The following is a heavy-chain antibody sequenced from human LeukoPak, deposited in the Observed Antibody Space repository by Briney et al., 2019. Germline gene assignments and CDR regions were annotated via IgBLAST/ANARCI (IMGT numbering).Heavy chain of an antibody. CDR1: GYTFTSYY. J-gene: IGHJ4*02. CDR2: INPSGGST. CDR3: ASSIVGATSSFDY. Sequence: ASVKVSCKASGYTFTSYYMHWVRQAPGQGLEWMGIINPSGGSTSYAQKFQGRVTMTRDTSTSTVYMELGSLRSEDTAVYYCASSIVGATSSFDYWGQGTLVTVSS. V-gene: IGHV1-46*01. D-gene: IGHD1-26*01.